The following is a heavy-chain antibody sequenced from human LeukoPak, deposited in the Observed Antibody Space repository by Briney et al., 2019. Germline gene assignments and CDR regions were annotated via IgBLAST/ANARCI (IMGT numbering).Heavy chain of an antibody. CDR1: GGSFSGYY. V-gene: IGHV4-34*01. D-gene: IGHD3-22*01. CDR2: INHSGST. J-gene: IGHJ5*02. CDR3: ARDEKDYYDSSGRIGNWFDP. Sequence: SETLSLTCAVYGGSFSGYYWSWIRQPPGKGLEWIGEINHSGSTNYNPSLKSRVTISVDTSKNQFSLKLSSVTAADTAVYYCARDEKDYYDSSGRIGNWFDPWGQGTLVTVSS.